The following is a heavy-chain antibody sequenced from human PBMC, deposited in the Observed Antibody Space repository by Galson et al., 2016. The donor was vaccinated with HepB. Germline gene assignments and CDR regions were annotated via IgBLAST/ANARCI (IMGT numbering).Heavy chain of an antibody. D-gene: IGHD2-2*01. CDR3: GGCRNSWYVDY. V-gene: IGHV3-53*01. Sequence: LRLSCAASGFPVSNYHMSWVRQAPGKGLEWVSLMYTGGIKFYTDPVKGRFTISRDSSKMTLYLQMNSLRADDTAVYYCGGCRNSWYVDYWGQGTLVTVSS. CDR1: GFPVSNYH. CDR2: MYTGGIK. J-gene: IGHJ4*02.